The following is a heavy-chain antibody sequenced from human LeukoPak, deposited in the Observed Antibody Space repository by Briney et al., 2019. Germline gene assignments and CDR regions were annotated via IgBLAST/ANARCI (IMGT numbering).Heavy chain of an antibody. Sequence: GGSLRLSCAASGFTFSSYSMNWVRQAPGKGLEWVSSISSSSSYIYYADSVKGRFTISRDNAKNSLYLQMNSLRAEDTAVYYCASNDFWSGYSQYYMDVWGKGTTVTVSS. CDR3: ASNDFWSGYSQYYMDV. D-gene: IGHD3-3*01. J-gene: IGHJ6*03. CDR2: ISSSSSYI. CDR1: GFTFSSYS. V-gene: IGHV3-21*01.